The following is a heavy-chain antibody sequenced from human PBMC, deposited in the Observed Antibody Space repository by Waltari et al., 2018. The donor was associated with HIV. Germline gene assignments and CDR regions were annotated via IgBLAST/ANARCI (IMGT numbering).Heavy chain of an antibody. Sequence: QVQLVQSGSELKKPGASVKVSCEASGYTFTNFGINWVRQAPGKGLEWMGWINTNSGNPTYAQGLTGRFVFSLDTSVSTTYLQISSLKAEDTGVYYCARGYNWNYGIVNFDYWGQGTLVTVSS. D-gene: IGHD1-7*01. J-gene: IGHJ4*02. V-gene: IGHV7-4-1*02. CDR1: GYTFTNFG. CDR3: ARGYNWNYGIVNFDY. CDR2: INTNSGNP.